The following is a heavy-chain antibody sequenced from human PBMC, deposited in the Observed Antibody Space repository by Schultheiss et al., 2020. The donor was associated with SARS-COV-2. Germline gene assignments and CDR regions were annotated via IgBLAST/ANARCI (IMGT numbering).Heavy chain of an antibody. CDR2: IYHSGST. D-gene: IGHD6-13*01. Sequence: SETLSLTCAVSGGSISSSNWWSWVRQPPGKGLEWIGEIYHSGSTNYNPSLKSRVTISVDKSKNQFSLKLSSVTAADTAVYYCARALARRIAAAGTDYYYGMDVWGQGTTVTVS. CDR1: GGSISSSNW. CDR3: ARALARRIAAAGTDYYYGMDV. V-gene: IGHV4-4*02. J-gene: IGHJ6*02.